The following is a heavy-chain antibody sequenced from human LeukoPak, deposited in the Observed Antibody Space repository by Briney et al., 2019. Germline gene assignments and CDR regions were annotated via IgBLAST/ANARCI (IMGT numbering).Heavy chain of an antibody. CDR1: GYTFPRYG. CDR2: ISAYNGNT. Sequence: ASVKVSCKASGYTFPRYGISWVRQAPGQGLEWMAWISAYNGNTDYAQKLQGRVTMTTDTSTSTAYMELRSLRSDDTAVYYCARGHYYYYGMDVWGQGTTVTVSS. CDR3: ARGHYYYYGMDV. J-gene: IGHJ6*02. V-gene: IGHV1-18*01.